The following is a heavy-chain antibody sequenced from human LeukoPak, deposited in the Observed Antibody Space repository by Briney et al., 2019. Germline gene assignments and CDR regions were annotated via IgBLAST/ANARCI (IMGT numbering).Heavy chain of an antibody. CDR2: INPNSGGT. CDR1: GYTFTRYY. CDR3: ASRLRYCSGGSCYQSFDY. Sequence: GASVKVSCKASGYTFTRYYMHWVRQAPGQGLEWMGWINPNSGGTNYAQKFQGRVTMTRDTSISTAYMELSRLRSDDTAVYYCASRLRYCSGGSCYQSFDYWGQGTLVTVSS. J-gene: IGHJ4*02. V-gene: IGHV1-2*02. D-gene: IGHD2-15*01.